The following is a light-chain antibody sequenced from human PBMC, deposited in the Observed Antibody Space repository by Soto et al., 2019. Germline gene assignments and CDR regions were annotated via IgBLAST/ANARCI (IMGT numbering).Light chain of an antibody. V-gene: IGLV2-23*01. CDR3: SSSTSSSIYV. Sequence: QSSLTHPASLSGSPGQAITVSCAGTSSDVGGYNLVSWYQQHPGKAPKLIIYEGTERPSGISPRFSGSKSGNTASLTISGLQAEDEADYYCSSSTSSSIYVFGSGTKVTVL. CDR1: SSDVGGYNL. J-gene: IGLJ1*01. CDR2: EGT.